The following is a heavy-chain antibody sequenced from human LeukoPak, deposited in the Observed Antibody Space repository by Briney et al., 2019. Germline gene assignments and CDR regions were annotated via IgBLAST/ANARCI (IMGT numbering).Heavy chain of an antibody. CDR3: ARRWYYYDGSYFDY. Sequence: SETLSLTCTVSGGSTSSYYWSWIRQPPGKGLEWIGYIYYSGSTNYNPSLKSRVTISVDTSKNQFSLKLSSVTTADPAVYYCARRWYYYDGSYFDYWGQGTLVTVSS. V-gene: IGHV4-59*08. CDR1: GGSTSSYY. CDR2: IYYSGST. J-gene: IGHJ4*02. D-gene: IGHD3-22*01.